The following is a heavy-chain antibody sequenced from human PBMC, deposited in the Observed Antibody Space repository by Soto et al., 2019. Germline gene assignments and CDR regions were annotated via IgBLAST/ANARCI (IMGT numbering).Heavy chain of an antibody. J-gene: IGHJ3*02. CDR3: ARGMYGSGSYYIGDAFDM. Sequence: EVQLLESGGGLVQPGGSLRLSCTTSRFTFTNYGMNWVRQAPGKGLEWVAGVSARGRDTSYADSVKGRFTISRDNSKNTLYLQMNSLRAEDTAVYYCARGMYGSGSYYIGDAFDMWGQGTMVTVSS. V-gene: IGHV3-23*01. D-gene: IGHD3-10*01. CDR2: VSARGRDT. CDR1: RFTFTNYG.